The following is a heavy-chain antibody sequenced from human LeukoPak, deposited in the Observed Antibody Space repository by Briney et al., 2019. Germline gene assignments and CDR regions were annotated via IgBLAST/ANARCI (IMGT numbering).Heavy chain of an antibody. D-gene: IGHD6-19*01. Sequence: ASVKVSCKASGYTFTSYAMHWVRQAPGQRLEWMGWINAGNGNTKYSQKFQGRVTITRDTSASTAYMELSSLRSEDTAVYYCARVSSGWPYYYYYGMDVWGQGTTVTVSS. CDR1: GYTFTSYA. CDR3: ARVSSGWPYYYYYGMDV. V-gene: IGHV1-3*01. J-gene: IGHJ6*02. CDR2: INAGNGNT.